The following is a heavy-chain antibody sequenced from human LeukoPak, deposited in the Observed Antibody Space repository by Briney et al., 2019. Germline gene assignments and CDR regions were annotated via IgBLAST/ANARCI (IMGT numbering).Heavy chain of an antibody. V-gene: IGHV3-30*18. CDR3: AKGLSSSSWDYFDY. J-gene: IGHJ4*02. Sequence: GGSLRLSCAASGFTFSSYGMHWVRQAPGKGLEWVAVISYDGSNKYYADSVKGRFTISRDNSKNTLYLQMNSLRAEDTAVYYCAKGLSSSSWDYFDYWGQGTLVTVSP. D-gene: IGHD6-6*01. CDR1: GFTFSSYG. CDR2: ISYDGSNK.